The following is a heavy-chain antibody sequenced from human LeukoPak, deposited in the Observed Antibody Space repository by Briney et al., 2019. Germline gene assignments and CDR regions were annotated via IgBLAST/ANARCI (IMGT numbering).Heavy chain of an antibody. J-gene: IGHJ5*02. V-gene: IGHV1-69*05. Sequence: SVKVSCKASGGTFSSYAISWVRQAPGQGLEWMGGIIPIFGTANYAQKFQGRVTITTDESTSTAYMELSSLRSEDTAVYYCARGGTIDCSSTSCYYGFDPWGQGTLVTVSS. CDR2: IIPIFGTA. CDR3: ARGGTIDCSSTSCYYGFDP. CDR1: GGTFSSYA. D-gene: IGHD2-2*01.